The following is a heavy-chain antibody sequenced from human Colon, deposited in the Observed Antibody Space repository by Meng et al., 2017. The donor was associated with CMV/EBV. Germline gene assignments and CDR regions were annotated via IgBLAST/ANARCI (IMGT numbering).Heavy chain of an antibody. CDR3: VTKRAKYCSTGPCPGYFDN. J-gene: IGHJ4*03. Sequence: GESLKISCAASGFAVGVDYMAWVRQAPGKGLEWVSIIYNADNTFYADSVRGRFTISRDNSRNTLFLQLNSLTNGDTAVYYCVTKRAKYCSTGPCPGYFDNWGQGTTVTVSS. D-gene: IGHD2-2*01. CDR2: IYNADNT. V-gene: IGHV3-53*01. CDR1: GFAVGVDY.